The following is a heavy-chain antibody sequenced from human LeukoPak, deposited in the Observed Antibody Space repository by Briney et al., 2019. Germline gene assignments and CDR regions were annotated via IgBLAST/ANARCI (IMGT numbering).Heavy chain of an antibody. CDR1: GFSVSSNH. CDR2: IYSGGST. J-gene: IGHJ4*02. Sequence: GGSLRLSCAASGFSVSSNHMSWVRQAPGKGLEWVSVIYSGGSTYYADSVKGRFTISRDNSKNTLYLQVNSLRAEDTAVHYCARDRGSSWTYSFDYWGQGTLVTVSS. CDR3: ARDRGSSWTYSFDY. V-gene: IGHV3-53*01. D-gene: IGHD6-13*01.